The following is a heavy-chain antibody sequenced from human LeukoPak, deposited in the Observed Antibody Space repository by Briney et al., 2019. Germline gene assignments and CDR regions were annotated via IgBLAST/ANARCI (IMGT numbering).Heavy chain of an antibody. J-gene: IGHJ4*02. CDR2: IYTSGGT. CDR1: GGSISSDY. Sequence: SETLSLTCTLCGGSISSDYGSWVRQPAGEGREWIGRIYTSGGTNYNPSLKSRVTMSVDTYKKQFSLKMSSVTAAHTAVYYCASMNSSGYSPFDYWGQGTLVTVSS. D-gene: IGHD3-22*01. V-gene: IGHV4-4*07. CDR3: ASMNSSGYSPFDY.